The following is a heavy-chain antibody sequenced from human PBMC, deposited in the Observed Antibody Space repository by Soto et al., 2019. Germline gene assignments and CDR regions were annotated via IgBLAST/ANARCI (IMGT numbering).Heavy chain of an antibody. D-gene: IGHD6-13*01. J-gene: IGHJ5*02. V-gene: IGHV3-23*01. CDR1: GFTFSSYA. CDR2: ISGSGGST. Sequence: PGGSLRLSCAASGFTFSSYAMSWVRQAPGKGLEWVSAISGSGGSTYYADSVKGRFTISRDNSKNTLYLQMNSLRAEGTAVYYCAKSYSSRWYERVTWLDPWGQGTLVTVYS. CDR3: AKSYSSRWYERVTWLDP.